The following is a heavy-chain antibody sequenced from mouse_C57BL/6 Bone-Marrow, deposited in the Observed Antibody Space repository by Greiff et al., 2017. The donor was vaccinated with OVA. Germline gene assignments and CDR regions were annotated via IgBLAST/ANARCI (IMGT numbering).Heavy chain of an antibody. CDR1: GYSITSGYD. D-gene: IGHD1-1*01. V-gene: IGHV3-1*01. CDR3: ARAEGDYYDGSPWYFDV. Sequence: EVKLMESGPGMVKPSQSLSLTCTVTGYSITSGYDWHWIRHFPGNKLEWMGYISYSGSTNYNPSLKSRISITHDTSKNHFFLKLNSVTTEDTATYYCARAEGDYYDGSPWYFDVWGTGTTVTVSS. CDR2: ISYSGST. J-gene: IGHJ1*03.